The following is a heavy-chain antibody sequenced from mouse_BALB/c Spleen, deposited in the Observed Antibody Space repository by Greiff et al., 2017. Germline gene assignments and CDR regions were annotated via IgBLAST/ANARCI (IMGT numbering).Heavy chain of an antibody. D-gene: IGHD2-2*01. J-gene: IGHJ3*01. CDR3: ARRDGYDGFAY. Sequence: EVKLEESGGGLVKPGGSLKLSCAASGFTFSSYAMSWVRQTPEKRLEWVASISSGGSTYYPDSVKGRFTISRDNARNILYLQMSSLRSEDTAMYYCARRDGYDGFAYWGQGTLVTVSA. CDR2: ISSGGST. V-gene: IGHV5-6-5*01. CDR1: GFTFSSYA.